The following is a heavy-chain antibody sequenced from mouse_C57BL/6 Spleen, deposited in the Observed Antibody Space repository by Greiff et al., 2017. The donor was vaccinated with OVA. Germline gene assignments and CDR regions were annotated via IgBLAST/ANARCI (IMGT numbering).Heavy chain of an antibody. D-gene: IGHD1-3*01. CDR3: ARSSDSHFDY. V-gene: IGHV1-26*01. Sequence: EVQLQQSGPELVKPGASVKISCKASGYTFTDYYMNWVKQSHGKSLEWIGDINPNNGGTSYNQKFKGKATLTVDKSSSTAYMELRSLTSEDSAVYYCARSSDSHFDYWGQGTTLTVSS. CDR1: GYTFTDYY. J-gene: IGHJ2*01. CDR2: INPNNGGT.